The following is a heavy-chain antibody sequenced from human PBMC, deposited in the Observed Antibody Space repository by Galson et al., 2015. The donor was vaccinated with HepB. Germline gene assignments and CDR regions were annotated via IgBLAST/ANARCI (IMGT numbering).Heavy chain of an antibody. V-gene: IGHV1-46*01. CDR1: GYTFTSYY. CDR2: INPSGGST. CDR3: ARDYDCVWGSYRYTTSVGY. Sequence: SVKVSCKASGYTFTSYYMHWVRQAPGQGLEWMGTINPSGGSTSYAQKFQGRVTMTRDTSTSTVYMELSSLRSEDTAVYYCARDYDCVWGSYRYTTSVGYWGQGTLVTVSS. J-gene: IGHJ4*02. D-gene: IGHD3-16*02.